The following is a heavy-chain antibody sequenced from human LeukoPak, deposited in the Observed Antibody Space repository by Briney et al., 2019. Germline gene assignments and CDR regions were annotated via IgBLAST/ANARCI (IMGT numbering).Heavy chain of an antibody. D-gene: IGHD5-12*01. Sequence: PGESLKISCQGSGYNFGSHWIGWVRQMPGRRPEWMGIIYPGDSDTRYNPSFQGQVTISADRSLSTASLRWGGLKASDTAIYHCATRSDNGYVFFDSWGQGTLVTVSA. J-gene: IGHJ4*02. CDR3: ATRSDNGYVFFDS. CDR2: IYPGDSDT. V-gene: IGHV5-51*01. CDR1: GYNFGSHW.